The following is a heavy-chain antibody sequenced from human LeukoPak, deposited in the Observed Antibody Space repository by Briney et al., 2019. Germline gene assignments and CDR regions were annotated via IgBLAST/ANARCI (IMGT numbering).Heavy chain of an antibody. CDR3: ASSPFIAVAGTSYYYYYYMDV. J-gene: IGHJ6*03. V-gene: IGHV4-59*01. D-gene: IGHD6-19*01. CDR2: IYYSGST. Sequence: PSETLSLTYAVYGGSFSGYYWSWIRQPPGKGLEWIGYIYYSGSTNYNPSLKSRVTISVDTSKNQFSLKLSSVTAADTAVYYCASSPFIAVAGTSYYYYYYMDVWGKGTTVTVSS. CDR1: GGSFSGYY.